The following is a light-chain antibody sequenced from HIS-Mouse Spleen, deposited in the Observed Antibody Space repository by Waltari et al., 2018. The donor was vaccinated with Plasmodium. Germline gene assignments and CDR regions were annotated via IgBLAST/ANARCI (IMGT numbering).Light chain of an antibody. CDR1: QSVSRN. CDR2: GAS. CDR3: QQYNNWSIT. V-gene: IGKV3-15*01. Sequence: EIVMTQSPATLSVSPGERATLSCRASQSVSRNLAWYQQKPGQAPRLLSYGASTRATGIPARFSGSGSGTEFTLTISSLQSEDFAVYYCQQYNNWSITFGPGTKVDIK. J-gene: IGKJ3*01.